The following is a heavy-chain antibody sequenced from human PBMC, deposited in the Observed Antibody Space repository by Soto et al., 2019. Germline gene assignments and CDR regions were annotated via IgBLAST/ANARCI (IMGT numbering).Heavy chain of an antibody. V-gene: IGHV2-26*01. Sequence: QSGPTLVNPTETLTLTCTVSGFSLTTGKMGVSWIRQPPGKALEWLAHIFSDNERSYSTSLQGRLTISKDTSGSQVVLSMTNVDPVDTATYYCARMKVDSYQFYYAMDVWGQGTTVTVS. CDR3: ARMKVDSYQFYYAMDV. D-gene: IGHD3-9*01. CDR2: IFSDNER. J-gene: IGHJ6*02. CDR1: GFSLTTGKMG.